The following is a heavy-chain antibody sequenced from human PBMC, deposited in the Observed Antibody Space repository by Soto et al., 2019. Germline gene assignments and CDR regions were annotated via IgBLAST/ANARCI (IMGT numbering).Heavy chain of an antibody. J-gene: IGHJ2*01. D-gene: IGHD3-9*01. CDR3: ARDYFLRYFDWSNWYFDL. CDR1: GYTFTSYG. CDR2: ISAYNGNT. V-gene: IGHV1-18*01. Sequence: GASVKVSCKASGYTFTSYGISWVRQAPGQGLEWMGWISAYNGNTNYAQKLQGRVTMTTDTSTSTAYMELRSLRSDDTAVYYCARDYFLRYFDWSNWYFDLWGRGTLVTVSS.